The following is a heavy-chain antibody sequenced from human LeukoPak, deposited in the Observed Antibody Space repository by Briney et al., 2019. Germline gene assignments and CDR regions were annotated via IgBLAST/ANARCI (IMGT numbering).Heavy chain of an antibody. J-gene: IGHJ3*02. V-gene: IGHV3-23*01. CDR2: IRGNGDKT. CDR1: GFTFNSYA. Sequence: GGSLRLSCAASGFTFNSYAMSWVRQAPGKGLEWVSGIRGNGDKTYYADSVKGRFTISRDNSKNTLYLQMNSLRAEDTAVYYCARTYGSGSYYGAFDIWGQGTMVTVSS. CDR3: ARTYGSGSYYGAFDI. D-gene: IGHD3-10*01.